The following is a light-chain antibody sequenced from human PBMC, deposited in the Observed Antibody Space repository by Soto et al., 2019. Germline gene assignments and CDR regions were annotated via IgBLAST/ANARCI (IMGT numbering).Light chain of an antibody. V-gene: IGLV2-8*01. CDR1: SSDVGGYDY. CDR3: TSYAGTNYVV. CDR2: AVN. Sequence: QPVLTQPPSASGSPGQSVTISCTGTSSDVGGYDYVSWFQQHPGKAPKLMIYAVNKRPSGVPDRFSGSKSGNTASLTVSGLQAEDEADYYCTSYAGTNYVVFGGGTKLTVL. J-gene: IGLJ2*01.